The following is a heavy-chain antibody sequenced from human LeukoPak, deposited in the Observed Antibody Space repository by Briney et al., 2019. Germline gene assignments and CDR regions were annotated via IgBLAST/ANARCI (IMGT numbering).Heavy chain of an antibody. J-gene: IGHJ4*02. CDR3: ATPCLCTTWYYFDP. V-gene: IGHV3-23*01. CDR1: GFTFSSYA. Sequence: GGSLRLSCAASGFTFSSYAMSWVRQAPGKGLEWVSVISGSGGSTYYADSVKGRFTISRDNSKNTLFLQMNSLRAEDTAVYYCATPCLCTTWYYFDPWGQGTLVTVAP. D-gene: IGHD6-13*01. CDR2: ISGSGGST.